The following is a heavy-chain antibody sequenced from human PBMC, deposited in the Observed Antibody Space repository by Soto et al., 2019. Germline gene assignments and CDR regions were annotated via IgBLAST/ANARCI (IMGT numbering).Heavy chain of an antibody. J-gene: IGHJ4*02. D-gene: IGHD6-25*01. Sequence: GASVKVSCKASGYTFTTYDVSWVRQASGQGLEWMGWMNPSNGNTGYAQKFQGRVNMTRNTSISTVYMELSGLRPDDTAVYYCARRKERSGPHYFDYWGQGTRVTVSS. CDR2: MNPSNGNT. V-gene: IGHV1-8*02. CDR3: ARRKERSGPHYFDY. CDR1: GYTFTTYD.